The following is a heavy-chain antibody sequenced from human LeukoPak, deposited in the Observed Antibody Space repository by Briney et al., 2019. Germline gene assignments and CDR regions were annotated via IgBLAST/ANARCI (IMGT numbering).Heavy chain of an antibody. CDR2: FDPEDGET. V-gene: IGHV1-24*01. Sequence: ASVKVSCKVSGYTLTELSMHWVRQAPGKGLEWMGGFDPEDGETIYAQKFQGRVTMTEDTSTDTAYMELSSLRSEDTAVYYCARDSQYSSGWDYWGQGTLVTVSS. CDR1: GYTLTELS. J-gene: IGHJ4*02. D-gene: IGHD6-19*01. CDR3: ARDSQYSSGWDY.